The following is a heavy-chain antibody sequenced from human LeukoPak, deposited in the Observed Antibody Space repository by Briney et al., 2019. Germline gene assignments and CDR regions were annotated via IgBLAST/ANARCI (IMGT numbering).Heavy chain of an antibody. Sequence: GASVKVSCKVSGYTLAELSMHWVRQAPGKGLEWMGGFDPEDGGTIYAQKFQGRVTMTEDTSTDTAYMELSSLRSEDTAVYYCAGATLTYSSSHYYYYYYMDVWGKGTTVTVSS. CDR2: FDPEDGGT. D-gene: IGHD6-6*01. V-gene: IGHV1-24*01. CDR1: GYTLAELS. CDR3: AGATLTYSSSHYYYYYYMDV. J-gene: IGHJ6*03.